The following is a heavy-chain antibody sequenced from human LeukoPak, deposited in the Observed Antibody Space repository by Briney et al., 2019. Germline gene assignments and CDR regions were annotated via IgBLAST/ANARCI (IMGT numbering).Heavy chain of an antibody. CDR3: AKPGSSRGIPGRRPTKYYFGY. CDR2: ISGSGGST. CDR1: GFTFSSDA. D-gene: IGHD6-6*01. J-gene: IGHJ4*02. Sequence: PGGSLRLSCAASGFTFSSDAMSWVRQAPGKGLEWVSAISGSGGSTYYADSVKGRFTISRDNSKNTLYLQMNSLRAEDTAVYYCAKPGSSRGIPGRRPTKYYFGYWGQGTLVTVSS. V-gene: IGHV3-23*01.